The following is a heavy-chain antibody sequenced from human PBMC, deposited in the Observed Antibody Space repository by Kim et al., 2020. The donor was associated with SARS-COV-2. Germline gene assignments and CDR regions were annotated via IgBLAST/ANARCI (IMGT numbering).Heavy chain of an antibody. J-gene: IGHJ4*02. V-gene: IGHV3-23*01. CDR3: AKDHESSGWPTFDY. Sequence: AGSVKGRFTESRDNAKNTLYLQVDSLRDEDTALYYCAKDHESSGWPTFDYWGQGILVTVSS. D-gene: IGHD3-22*01.